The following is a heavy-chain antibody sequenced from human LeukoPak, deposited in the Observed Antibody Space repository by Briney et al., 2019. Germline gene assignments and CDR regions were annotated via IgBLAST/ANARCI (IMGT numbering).Heavy chain of an antibody. CDR2: ISSSSSYI. CDR1: GFTFTIYT. Sequence: GGSLRLSCAASGFTFTIYTMNPVRQAPGKGLEWVSSISSSSSYIYYADSVKGRFTISRDNAKNSLYLQMNSPRAEDTAVYYCARDPGYCSSTSCYTDYWGQGTLVTVSS. V-gene: IGHV3-21*01. CDR3: ARDPGYCSSTSCYTDY. D-gene: IGHD2-2*02. J-gene: IGHJ4*02.